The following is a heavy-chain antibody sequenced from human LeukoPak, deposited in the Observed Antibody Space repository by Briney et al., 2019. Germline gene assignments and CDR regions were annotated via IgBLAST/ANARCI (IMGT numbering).Heavy chain of an antibody. CDR2: MSASGSHT. CDR1: GFTFSDLA. V-gene: IGHV3-23*01. CDR3: AKVRSGNNYYFDY. Sequence: SGGSLRLSCAASGFTFSDLAMSWVRQAPGKGLEWVSGMSASGSHTHSADFVKGRFTISRDNFKNTLYLQMNGLRVEDTAVYYCAKVRSGNNYYFDYWGQGTLVTVSS. J-gene: IGHJ4*02. D-gene: IGHD1/OR15-1a*01.